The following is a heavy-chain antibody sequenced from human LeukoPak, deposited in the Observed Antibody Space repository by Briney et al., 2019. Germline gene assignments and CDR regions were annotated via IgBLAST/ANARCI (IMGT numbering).Heavy chain of an antibody. V-gene: IGHV1-18*01. CDR1: GYTFTSYG. CDR3: ARDPYTYYDILTGPNWFDP. D-gene: IGHD3-9*01. J-gene: IGHJ5*02. Sequence: ASVKVSCKASGYTFTSYGINWVRQAPGQGLEWMGWISGYNGKTKYAPKIQGRVTMTIDTSTSTAYMELRSLRSDDTAVYYCARDPYTYYDILTGPNWFDPWGQGTLVTVSS. CDR2: ISGYNGKT.